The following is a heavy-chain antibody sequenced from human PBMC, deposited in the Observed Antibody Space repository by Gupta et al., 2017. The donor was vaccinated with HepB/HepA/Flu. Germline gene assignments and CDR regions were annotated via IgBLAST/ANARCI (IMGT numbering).Heavy chain of an antibody. V-gene: IGHV3-23*01. Sequence: EVQLLESGGGLVQPGGSLRPSCAASGFTLRSYAMSWVRQAPGKGLEWVSAISGGGDNTYYADYVRGRFTISRDNSKNTLYLRMNSLRAEDTAVYYCAKGASGWYDYFDSWGQGTLVTVSS. CDR2: ISGGGDNT. CDR3: AKGASGWYDYFDS. J-gene: IGHJ4*02. CDR1: GFTLRSYA. D-gene: IGHD6-19*01.